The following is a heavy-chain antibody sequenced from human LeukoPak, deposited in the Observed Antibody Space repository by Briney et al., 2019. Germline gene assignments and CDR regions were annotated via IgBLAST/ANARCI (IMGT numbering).Heavy chain of an antibody. Sequence: PSETLSLTCTVSGGSISSGGYYWSWIRQHPGKGLEWIGYIYYSGSTYYNPSLKSRVTISVDTSKNQFSLKLSSVTAADTAVYYCARGTPAPLLDIVVVPAARDKAYYFDYWGQGTLVTVSS. CDR3: ARGTPAPLLDIVVVPAARDKAYYFDY. J-gene: IGHJ4*02. CDR1: GGSISSGGYY. D-gene: IGHD2-2*03. V-gene: IGHV4-31*03. CDR2: IYYSGST.